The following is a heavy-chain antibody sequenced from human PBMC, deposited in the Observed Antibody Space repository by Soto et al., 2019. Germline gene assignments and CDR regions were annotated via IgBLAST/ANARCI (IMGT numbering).Heavy chain of an antibody. J-gene: IGHJ4*02. Sequence: ASVKVSCKSSGYAFTGYYIHWVRQAPGQGLEWMGWINPNSGDTNYAQKFQGRVTMTRDTSFSTAYMELSSLRSDGTAVYYCAARYSCVHFWGQGTLVTVSS. CDR2: INPNSGDT. CDR1: GYAFTGYY. CDR3: AARYSCVHF. D-gene: IGHD5-18*01. V-gene: IGHV1-2*02.